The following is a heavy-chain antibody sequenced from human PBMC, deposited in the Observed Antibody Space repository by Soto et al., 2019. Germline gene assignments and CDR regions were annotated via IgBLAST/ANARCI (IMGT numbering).Heavy chain of an antibody. V-gene: IGHV4-34*01. J-gene: IGHJ6*02. CDR1: GGSFSGYY. Sequence: SETLSLTCAVYGGSFSGYYWRWIRPPPGKGLEWIGEINHSGSTNYNPSLKSRVTISVDTSKNQFSLKLRSVTAADTAVYYCARELGYCSGGSCSIYYYYGMDVWGQGTTVTVSS. CDR3: ARELGYCSGGSCSIYYYYGMDV. CDR2: INHSGST. D-gene: IGHD2-15*01.